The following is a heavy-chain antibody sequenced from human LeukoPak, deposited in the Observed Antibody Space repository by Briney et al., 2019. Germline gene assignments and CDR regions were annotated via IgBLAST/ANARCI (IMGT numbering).Heavy chain of an antibody. CDR3: AKDTKLTTDY. CDR2: ISTGGTTI. V-gene: IGHV3-48*03. D-gene: IGHD4-11*01. CDR1: GFTFSTYE. J-gene: IGHJ4*02. Sequence: PGGSLRLSCAASGFTFSTYEMNWVRQAPGKGLEWLSYISTGGTTIHYADSVKGRFTISRDSSKNTLYLQMNSLRAEDTAVYYCAKDTKLTTDYWGQGTLVTVSS.